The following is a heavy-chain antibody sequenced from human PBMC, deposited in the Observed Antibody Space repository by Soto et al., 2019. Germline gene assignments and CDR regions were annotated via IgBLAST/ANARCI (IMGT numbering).Heavy chain of an antibody. Sequence: EVQLVESGGGLVQPGGSLRLSCAASGFTFTSYWMTWVRQAPEKGLGWVANIKQDGGEKYYVGSGKGRFTISTDNAENSLLLQLVSLRAEAAAVYDCPRGAFPTWGTNPLDYWGQGTLVTVAS. CDR3: PRGAFPTWGTNPLDY. CDR1: GFTFTSYW. J-gene: IGHJ4*02. V-gene: IGHV3-7*04. CDR2: IKQDGGEK. D-gene: IGHD3-16*01.